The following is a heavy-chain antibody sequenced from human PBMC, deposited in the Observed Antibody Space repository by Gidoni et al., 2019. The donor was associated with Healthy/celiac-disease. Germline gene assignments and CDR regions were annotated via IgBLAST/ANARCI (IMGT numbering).Heavy chain of an antibody. J-gene: IGHJ4*02. Sequence: EVQLVESGGGLVQPGGSLRLSCAASGFTFSSYWLPWVRQAPGKALVWVSRINSAGSSTSYEDSVKGRFTNSRDNAKNKLYLQMNSLRVEDTAVYYCAREKGRGLVATISFGFPDASLAYWGQGTLVTVSS. CDR1: GFTFSSYW. CDR2: INSAGSST. V-gene: IGHV3-74*01. D-gene: IGHD5-12*01. CDR3: AREKGRGLVATISFGFPDASLAY.